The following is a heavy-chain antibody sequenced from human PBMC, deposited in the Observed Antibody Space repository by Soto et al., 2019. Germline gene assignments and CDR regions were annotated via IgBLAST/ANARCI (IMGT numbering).Heavy chain of an antibody. Sequence: GGSLRLSCAASGFTFSNYAMHWVRQAPGKGLEWVAVISYDGSKKYYADSVKGRFTISRDNSKNTLYLQMNSLRAEDAAAYYCVKNSGWFNTWGQGALVTVSS. J-gene: IGHJ5*02. CDR2: ISYDGSKK. CDR1: GFTFSNYA. V-gene: IGHV3-30-3*02. D-gene: IGHD3-10*01. CDR3: VKNSGWFNT.